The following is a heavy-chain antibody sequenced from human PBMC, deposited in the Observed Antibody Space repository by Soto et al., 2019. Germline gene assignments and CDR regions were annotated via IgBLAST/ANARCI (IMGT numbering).Heavy chain of an antibody. Sequence: PGGSLILSCAASGFTFSYHYRDWVRQAPGKGLEWVGRTRNKANRYTTEYAASVKGRFTSSRDDSKNSLYLQMNSLRAEDTAVYYCARDTIRVTTGSDYWGQGTLVTVSS. CDR3: ARDTIRVTTGSDY. CDR1: GFTFSYHY. D-gene: IGHD4-4*01. J-gene: IGHJ4*02. V-gene: IGHV3-72*01. CDR2: TRNKANRYTT.